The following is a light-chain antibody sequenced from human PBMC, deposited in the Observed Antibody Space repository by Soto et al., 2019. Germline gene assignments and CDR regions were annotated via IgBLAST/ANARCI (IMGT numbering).Light chain of an antibody. CDR1: QRVSSY. Sequence: EIVLTQSPATLSLSPGERATLSCRASQRVSSYLAWYQQKPGQAPRLLICDASNRATGITARFSGSGSGTAFPLTNSSLEHQQYEIYYYKQRINWPAVTIRGGNKIQIK. CDR3: KQRINWPAVT. V-gene: IGKV3-11*01. CDR2: DAS. J-gene: IGKJ4*01.